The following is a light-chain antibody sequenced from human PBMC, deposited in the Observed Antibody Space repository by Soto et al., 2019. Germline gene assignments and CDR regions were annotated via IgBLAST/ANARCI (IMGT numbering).Light chain of an antibody. V-gene: IGLV1-44*01. Sequence: QSVLTQPPSASGTPGQRVTISCSGSRSNIGNNAVSWYQQFPGTAPKLLIYNNNQRPSGVPDRFSGSKSGTSASLAISGLQSEDGADYHCATWDDSLNARGVFGGGTKVTVL. J-gene: IGLJ3*02. CDR3: ATWDDSLNARGV. CDR1: RSNIGNNA. CDR2: NNN.